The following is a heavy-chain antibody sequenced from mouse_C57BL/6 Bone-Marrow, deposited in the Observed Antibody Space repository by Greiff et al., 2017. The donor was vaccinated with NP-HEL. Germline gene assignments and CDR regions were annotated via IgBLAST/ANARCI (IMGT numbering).Heavy chain of an antibody. Sequence: EVKVVESGGGLVQPGGSLKLSCAASGFTFSDYYMYWVRQTPEKRLEWVAYISNGGGSTYYPDTVKGRFTISRDNAKNTLYLQMSRLKSEDTAMYYCARLDSNYWYFDVWGTGTTVTVSS. D-gene: IGHD2-5*01. J-gene: IGHJ1*03. CDR3: ARLDSNYWYFDV. CDR2: ISNGGGST. V-gene: IGHV5-12*01. CDR1: GFTFSDYY.